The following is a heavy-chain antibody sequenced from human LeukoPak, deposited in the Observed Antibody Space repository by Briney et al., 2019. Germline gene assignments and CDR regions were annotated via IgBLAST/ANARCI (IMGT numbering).Heavy chain of an antibody. V-gene: IGHV3-74*01. CDR1: GYTFSNYW. Sequence: GASVKVSCKASGYTFSNYWMHWVRQAPGKGLVWVSRINSDGSSTSYADSVKGRFTISRDNAKNTLYLQMNSLRAEGTAVYYCARSQYSSTWYGDSYYYYMDVWGKGTTVTVSS. J-gene: IGHJ6*03. D-gene: IGHD6-13*01. CDR2: INSDGSST. CDR3: ARSQYSSTWYGDSYYYYMDV.